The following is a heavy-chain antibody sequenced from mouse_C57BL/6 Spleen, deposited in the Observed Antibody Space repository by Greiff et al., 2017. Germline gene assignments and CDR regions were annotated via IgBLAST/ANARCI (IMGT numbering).Heavy chain of an antibody. Sequence: EVKLVESGEGLVKPGGSLKLSCAASGFTFSSYAMSWVRQTPEKRLEWVAYISSGGDYIYYADTVKGRFTISRDNARNTLYLQMSSLKSEDTAMYYCTRGSYSNSFDYWGQGTTLTVSS. CDR3: TRGSYSNSFDY. D-gene: IGHD2-5*01. CDR2: ISSGGDYI. J-gene: IGHJ2*01. CDR1: GFTFSSYA. V-gene: IGHV5-9-1*02.